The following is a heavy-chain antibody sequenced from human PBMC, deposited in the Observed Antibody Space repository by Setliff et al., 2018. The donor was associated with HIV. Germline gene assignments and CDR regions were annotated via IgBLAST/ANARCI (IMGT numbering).Heavy chain of an antibody. V-gene: IGHV3-21*01. CDR2: ISSSDDDT. Sequence: PGGSLRLSCTASGFSFRNFGMTWVRQAPGEGLEWVSSISSSDDDTHYADSLRGRFTVSRDNAKSALYLQMNNLSVDDTAVYYCVRDSAASVCVGASVYYFDFWGQGIQVTVSS. D-gene: IGHD1-26*01. J-gene: IGHJ4*02. CDR1: GFSFRNFG. CDR3: VRDSAASVCVGASVYYFDF.